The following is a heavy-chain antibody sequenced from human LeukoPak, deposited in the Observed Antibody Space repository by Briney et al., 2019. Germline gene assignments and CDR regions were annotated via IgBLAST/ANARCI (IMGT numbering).Heavy chain of an antibody. Sequence: SVKVSCKASGGAFASYAISWVRQAPGQGLEWMGRIIPIFGTVNYAQKFQGRVTMTTDESTSTAYMELSSLRSEDTAVYYCARVSTEVDTAMAVFDYWGQGTLVTVSS. CDR1: GGAFASYA. CDR2: IIPIFGTV. J-gene: IGHJ4*02. CDR3: ARVSTEVDTAMAVFDY. V-gene: IGHV1-69*05. D-gene: IGHD5-18*01.